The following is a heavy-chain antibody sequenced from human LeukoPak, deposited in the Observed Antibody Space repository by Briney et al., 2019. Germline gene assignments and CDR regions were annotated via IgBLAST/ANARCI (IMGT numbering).Heavy chain of an antibody. J-gene: IGHJ6*02. D-gene: IGHD3-10*01. V-gene: IGHV4-4*07. Sequence: SETLSLTCTVSGGSISSYYWSWIRQPAGKGLEWIGRIYTSGSTNYNPSLKSRVTMSVDTSKNQFSLKLSSVTAADTAVYYCARANYGSGNYYYGMDVWGQGTTVTVSS. CDR1: GGSISSYY. CDR3: ARANYGSGNYYYGMDV. CDR2: IYTSGST.